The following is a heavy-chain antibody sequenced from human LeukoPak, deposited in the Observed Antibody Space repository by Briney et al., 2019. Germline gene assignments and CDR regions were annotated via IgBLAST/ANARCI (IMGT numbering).Heavy chain of an antibody. V-gene: IGHV3-30*18. J-gene: IGHJ4*02. CDR2: MSNDGVNR. CDR3: AKERGYSGYFDY. D-gene: IGHD5-12*01. CDR1: GFTFSIFG. Sequence: GGSLRLSCAASGFTFSIFGTHWVRQAPGTGLEWVALMSNDGVNRYYADSVKGRFTISRDNSKNTLYLQMNSLRAEDTALYYCAKERGYSGYFDYWGQGTLVTVSS.